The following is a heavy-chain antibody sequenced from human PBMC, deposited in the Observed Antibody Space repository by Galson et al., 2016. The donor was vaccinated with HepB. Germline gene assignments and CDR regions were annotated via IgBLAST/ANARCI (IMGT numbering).Heavy chain of an antibody. CDR3: AREAERWNYLDY. J-gene: IGHJ4*02. CDR2: ISSDGSNE. D-gene: IGHD5-24*01. CDR1: GYIFRTYP. V-gene: IGHV3-30*04. Sequence: SLRLSCAASGYIFRTYPMHWVRQAPGKGLELVAVISSDGSNEWYADSVKGRFTISRDNSQNTLSLQMSSLRPEDTAAYYCAREAERWNYLDYWGQGALVTVSS.